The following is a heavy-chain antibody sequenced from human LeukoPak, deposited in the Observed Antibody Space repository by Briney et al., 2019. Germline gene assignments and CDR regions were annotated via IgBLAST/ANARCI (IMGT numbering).Heavy chain of an antibody. V-gene: IGHV1-69*04. D-gene: IGHD2-2*01. CDR1: GGTFSSYA. CDR2: IIPILGIA. Sequence: ASVKVSCKASGGTFSSYAISWVRQAPGQGLEWMGRIIPILGIANYAQKFQGRVTITADKSTSTAYMELSSLRSEDTAVYYCATQFSSSTRYYYYYMDVWGQGTTVTVSS. J-gene: IGHJ6*03. CDR3: ATQFSSSTRYYYYYMDV.